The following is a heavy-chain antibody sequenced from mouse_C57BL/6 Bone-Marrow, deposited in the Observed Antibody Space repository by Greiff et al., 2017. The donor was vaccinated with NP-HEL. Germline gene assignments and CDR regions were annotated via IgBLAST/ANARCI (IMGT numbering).Heavy chain of an antibody. Sequence: VQLQQSGTVLARPGASVKMSCKTSGYTFTSYWMHWVKQRPGQGLEWIGAIYPGNSDTSYNQKFKGKATLTAVTSASTAYMELSSLTNEDSAVYYCTYCNYYYAMDYWGQGTSVTVSS. CDR3: TYCNYYYAMDY. CDR2: IYPGNSDT. CDR1: GYTFTSYW. D-gene: IGHD2-1*01. J-gene: IGHJ4*01. V-gene: IGHV1-5*01.